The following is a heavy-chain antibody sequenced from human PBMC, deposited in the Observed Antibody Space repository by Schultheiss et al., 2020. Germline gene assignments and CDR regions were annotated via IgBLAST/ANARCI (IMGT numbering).Heavy chain of an antibody. D-gene: IGHD2-15*01. CDR2: ISSSGST. CDR1: GFTFSIYA. CDR3: AKSGCSGGSCYSGYWFFDL. J-gene: IGHJ2*01. V-gene: IGHV3-23*01. Sequence: GGSLRLSCAASGFTFSIYAMGWVRQAPGKGLEWVSTISSSGSTYYADSVKGRFTISRDNSKNTLYLQMNSLRAEDTAVYYCAKSGCSGGSCYSGYWFFDLWGRGTLVTVSS.